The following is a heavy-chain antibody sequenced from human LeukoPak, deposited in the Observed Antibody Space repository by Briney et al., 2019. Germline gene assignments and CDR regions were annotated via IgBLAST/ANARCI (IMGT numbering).Heavy chain of an antibody. CDR3: ARGWLRGSYFDY. V-gene: IGHV3-33*08. J-gene: IGHJ4*02. D-gene: IGHD5-12*01. CDR2: IWYDGSNK. Sequence: GGSLRLSCEASGFTFSTYNMHWVRQAPGKGLEWVAVIWYDGSNKYYADSVKGRFTISRDNSKNTLYLQMNSLRAEDTAVYYCARGWLRGSYFDYWGQGTLVTVSS. CDR1: GFTFSTYN.